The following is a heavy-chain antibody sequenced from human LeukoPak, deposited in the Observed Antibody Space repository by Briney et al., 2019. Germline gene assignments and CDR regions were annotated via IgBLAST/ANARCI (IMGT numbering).Heavy chain of an antibody. CDR2: INPNSGGT. CDR3: ARDSVHVLRFLEWLSAGYYYYGMDV. V-gene: IGHV1-2*02. D-gene: IGHD3-3*01. Sequence: ASVKVSCKASGYTFTGYYMHWVRQAPGQGLEWMGWINPNSGGTNYAQKFQGRVTMTRDTSISTAYMELSRLRSDDTAVYYCARDSVHVLRFLEWLSAGYYYYGMDVWGQGTTVTVSS. CDR1: GYTFTGYY. J-gene: IGHJ6*02.